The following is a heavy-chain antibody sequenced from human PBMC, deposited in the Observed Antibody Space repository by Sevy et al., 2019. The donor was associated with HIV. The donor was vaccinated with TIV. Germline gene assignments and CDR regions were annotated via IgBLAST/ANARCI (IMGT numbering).Heavy chain of an antibody. V-gene: IGHV3-74*01. Sequence: GGSLRLSCAASGFTFSTYWMHWVRQAPGKGLVWVSRINSDGSSTSYADSVKGRFTISRDNAKNTLYLQMNSLRAEDTAVYYCARLRYCSSTSCYTYYGADAFDIWGQGTMVTVSS. J-gene: IGHJ3*02. CDR1: GFTFSTYW. CDR3: ARLRYCSSTSCYTYYGADAFDI. D-gene: IGHD2-2*02. CDR2: INSDGSST.